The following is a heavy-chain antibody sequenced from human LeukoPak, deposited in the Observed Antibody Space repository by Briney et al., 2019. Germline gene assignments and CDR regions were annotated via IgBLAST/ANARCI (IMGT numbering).Heavy chain of an antibody. CDR1: GYTFTSYG. J-gene: IGHJ4*02. Sequence: ASVKVSCKASGYTFTSYGISWVRQAPGQGLEWMGWISAYNGNTNYAQKLQGRVTMTTDTSTSTAYMELRSLRSEDTAVYYCAGGRTDIVVVPATLRNYYFDYWGQGTLVIVSS. CDR3: AGGRTDIVVVPATLRNYYFDY. CDR2: ISAYNGNT. V-gene: IGHV1-18*01. D-gene: IGHD2-2*01.